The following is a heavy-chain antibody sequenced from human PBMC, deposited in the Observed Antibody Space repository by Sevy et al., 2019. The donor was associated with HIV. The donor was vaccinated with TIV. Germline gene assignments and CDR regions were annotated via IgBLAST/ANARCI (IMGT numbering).Heavy chain of an antibody. CDR2: IKQDGSEK. CDR1: GFTFSSFW. V-gene: IGHV3-7*01. J-gene: IGHJ4*02. Sequence: GGSLRLSCAVSGFTFSSFWMSWVRQAPGKGLEWVANIKQDGSEKYYVDSVKGRFTISRENAKNSLYLQMNSLRAEDAAMYYWAKQANWALDYWGQGTLVTVSS. CDR3: AKQANWALDY. D-gene: IGHD3-16*01.